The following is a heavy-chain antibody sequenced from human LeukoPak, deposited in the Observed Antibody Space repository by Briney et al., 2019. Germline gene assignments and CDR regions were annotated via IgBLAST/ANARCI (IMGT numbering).Heavy chain of an antibody. Sequence: ASVKVSCKASGYTFTGYYMHWVRQAPGQGLEWMGRINPNSGGTNYAQKFQGRVTMTRDTFISTAYMELSRLRSDDTAVYYCASQCSGGSCCLDWFDPWGQGTLVTVSS. J-gene: IGHJ5*02. CDR2: INPNSGGT. CDR3: ASQCSGGSCCLDWFDP. D-gene: IGHD2-15*01. CDR1: GYTFTGYY. V-gene: IGHV1-2*06.